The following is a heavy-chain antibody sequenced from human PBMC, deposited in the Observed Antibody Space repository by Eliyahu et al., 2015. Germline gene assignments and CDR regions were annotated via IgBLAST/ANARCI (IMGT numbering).Heavy chain of an antibody. CDR3: ARRAVAGAFDY. V-gene: IGHV3-48*04. J-gene: IGHJ4*02. D-gene: IGHD6-19*01. CDR2: XSSSSSTI. Sequence: EVQLVESGGGLVQPGGSLRLSCXASXLTFSSYXXNWGRPAPGKGXEWVSDXSSSSSTIYYADSVKGRFTISRDNAKNSLYLQMNSLRAEDTAVYYCARRAVAGAFDYWGQGTLVTVSS. CDR1: XLTFSSYX.